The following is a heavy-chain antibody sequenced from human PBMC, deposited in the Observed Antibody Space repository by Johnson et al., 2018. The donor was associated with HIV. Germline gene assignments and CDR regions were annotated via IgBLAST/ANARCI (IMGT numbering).Heavy chain of an antibody. V-gene: IGHV3-23*04. CDR3: AKAVTGEGVFDI. D-gene: IGHD7-27*01. J-gene: IGHJ3*02. CDR1: GFSFIDYA. Sequence: VQLVESGGGLVRPGGSLRLSCVASGFSFIDYALIWVRQAPGKGLDWVSFISGSGGSTYYADSVKGRFTISRDNSKNTLYLQMNSLRAEDTAVYYCAKAVTGEGVFDILGQGTMVTVSS. CDR2: ISGSGGST.